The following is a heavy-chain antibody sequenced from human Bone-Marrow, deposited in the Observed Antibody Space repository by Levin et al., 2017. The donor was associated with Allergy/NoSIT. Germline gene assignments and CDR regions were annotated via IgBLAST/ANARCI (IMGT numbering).Heavy chain of an antibody. Sequence: ASVKVSCKASGYTFTGYYMHWVRQAPGQGLEWMGWINPNSGGTNYAQKFQGRVTMTRDTSISTAYMELSRLRSDDTAVYYCARTYYYDSSERYYYYGMDVWGQGTTVTVSS. CDR2: INPNSGGT. V-gene: IGHV1-2*02. CDR1: GYTFTGYY. J-gene: IGHJ6*02. D-gene: IGHD3-22*01. CDR3: ARTYYYDSSERYYYYGMDV.